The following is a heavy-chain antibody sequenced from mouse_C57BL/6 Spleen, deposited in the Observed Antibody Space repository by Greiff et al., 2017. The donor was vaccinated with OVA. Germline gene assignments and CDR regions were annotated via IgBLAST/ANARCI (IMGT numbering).Heavy chain of an antibody. CDR1: GYTFTSYW. V-gene: IGHV1-7*01. J-gene: IGHJ4*01. Sequence: VQLQQSGAELAKPGASVKLSCKASGYTFTSYWMHWVKQRPGQGLEWIGYINPSSGYTKYNQKFKVKATLTADKSSSTAYMQLSSLTYEDSAVYYGARCGKYGYDDYAVGDWGKGTSVTVSS. CDR3: ARCGKYGYDDYAVGD. CDR2: INPSSGYT. D-gene: IGHD2-2*01.